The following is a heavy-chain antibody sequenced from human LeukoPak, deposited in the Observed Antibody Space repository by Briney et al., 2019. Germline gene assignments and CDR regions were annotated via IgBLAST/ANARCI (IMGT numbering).Heavy chain of an antibody. D-gene: IGHD3-3*01. J-gene: IGHJ6*02. CDR1: GGSISSSNW. CDR2: IYHSGST. CDR3: ARGNDFSYYYYGMDV. Sequence: SETLSLTCAVSGGSISSSNWWSWVRQPPGKGLEWIGEIYHSGSTNYNPSLKSRVTISVDKSKNQFSLKLSSVTAADTAVYYCARGNDFSYYYYGMDVWGQGTTVTVSS. V-gene: IGHV4-4*02.